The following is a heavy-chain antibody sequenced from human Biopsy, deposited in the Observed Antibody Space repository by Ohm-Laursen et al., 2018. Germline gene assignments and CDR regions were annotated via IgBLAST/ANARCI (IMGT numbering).Heavy chain of an antibody. CDR1: GGSIGSFF. Sequence: SDTLSLTRTVSGGSIGSFFWSWIRQPPGKGLEWIGYFNYSGSTNYNPSLRSRVTISVDRSKNQFSLELSSVTAADTAVYYCARVGAGAPSIDYFDYWGQGALVTVSS. CDR2: FNYSGST. CDR3: ARVGAGAPSIDYFDY. D-gene: IGHD1-26*01. J-gene: IGHJ4*02. V-gene: IGHV4-59*07.